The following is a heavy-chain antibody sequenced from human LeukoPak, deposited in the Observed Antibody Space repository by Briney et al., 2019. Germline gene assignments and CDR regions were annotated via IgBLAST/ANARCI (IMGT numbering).Heavy chain of an antibody. D-gene: IGHD3-3*01. V-gene: IGHV4-39*01. CDR3: AIQETGYDFWSGYYFDY. Sequence: SETLFLTCTVSGGSISSSSYYWGWIRQPPGKGLEWIGSIYYIGSTYYNPSLKSRVTISVDTSKTQFSLKLSSVTAADTAVYYCAIQETGYDFWSGYYFDYWGQGTLVTVSS. J-gene: IGHJ4*02. CDR2: IYYIGST. CDR1: GGSISSSSYY.